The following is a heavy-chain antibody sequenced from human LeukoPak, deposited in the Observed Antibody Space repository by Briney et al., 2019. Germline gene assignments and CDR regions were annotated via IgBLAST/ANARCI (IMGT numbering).Heavy chain of an antibody. CDR1: GFTFSSYA. J-gene: IGHJ4*02. V-gene: IGHV3-23*01. D-gene: IGHD3-3*01. Sequence: GGSLRLSCAASGFTFSSYAMSWVRQAPGKGLEWVSAISGSGGSTYYADSVKGRFIISRDNSKNTLYLQMNSLRAEDTAVYYCAKVGSFGVVISALDYWGQGTLVTVSS. CDR3: AKVGSFGVVISALDY. CDR2: ISGSGGST.